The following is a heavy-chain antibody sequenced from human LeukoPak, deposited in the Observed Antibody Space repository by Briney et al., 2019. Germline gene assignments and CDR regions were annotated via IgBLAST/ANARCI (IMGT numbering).Heavy chain of an antibody. CDR1: GYTFTSYD. Sequence: ASVKVSCKTSGYTFTSYDINWVRQATGQGLEWMGWMNPKSGNVGYAQKFQGRITMTRNTSTSTAYMELSSLRSDDTAVYYCARKNYGSNRWFDPWGQGTLVTVSS. D-gene: IGHD4/OR15-4a*01. J-gene: IGHJ5*02. V-gene: IGHV1-8*01. CDR2: MNPKSGNV. CDR3: ARKNYGSNRWFDP.